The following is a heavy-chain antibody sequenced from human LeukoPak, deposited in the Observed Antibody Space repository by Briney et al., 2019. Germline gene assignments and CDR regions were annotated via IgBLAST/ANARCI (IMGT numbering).Heavy chain of an antibody. J-gene: IGHJ5*02. D-gene: IGHD6-13*01. V-gene: IGHV4-39*01. CDR2: IYYSGST. CDR3: ARHVPGAAGILRWFDP. Sequence: ASETLSLTCTVSGGSISSSSYYWGWIRQPPGKGLEWIGSIYYSGSTYYNPSLKSRVTISVDTFKNQFSLKLSSVTAADTAVYYCARHVPGAAGILRWFDPWGQGTLVTVSS. CDR1: GGSISSSSYY.